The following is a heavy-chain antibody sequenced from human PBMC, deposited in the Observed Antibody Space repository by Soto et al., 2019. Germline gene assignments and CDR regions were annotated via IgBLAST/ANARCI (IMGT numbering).Heavy chain of an antibody. CDR1: GGSISNSNW. CDR2: IYHSGST. Sequence: QVQLQESGPGLVKPSGTLSLTCAVSGGSISNSNWWSWVRQPPGKGLEWIGEIYHSGSTNYNPSLKSRVTLSVDKSKNQFSLKLSSVTAADTAVYYCARGQGAAAGTGLWDYWGQGTLVTVSS. D-gene: IGHD6-13*01. V-gene: IGHV4-4*02. J-gene: IGHJ4*02. CDR3: ARGQGAAAGTGLWDY.